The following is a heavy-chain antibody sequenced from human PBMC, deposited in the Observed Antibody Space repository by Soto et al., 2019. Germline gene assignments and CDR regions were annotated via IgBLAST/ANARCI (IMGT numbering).Heavy chain of an antibody. Sequence: SVKVSCKASGGTFSSHTISWVRQAPGQGLEWMGRIIPMLGIANYAQKFQGRVTITADKSTSTSYMELSSLRSEDTAVYYCARNLFDYCSSSSCYMDQWGQGTLVTVSS. V-gene: IGHV1-69*02. CDR1: GGTFSSHT. D-gene: IGHD2-2*02. CDR2: IIPMLGIA. CDR3: ARNLFDYCSSSSCYMDQ. J-gene: IGHJ4*02.